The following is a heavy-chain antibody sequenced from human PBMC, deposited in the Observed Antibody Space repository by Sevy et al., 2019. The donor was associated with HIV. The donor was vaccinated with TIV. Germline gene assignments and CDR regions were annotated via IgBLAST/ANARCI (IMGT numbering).Heavy chain of an antibody. V-gene: IGHV3-23*01. J-gene: IGHJ4*02. CDR1: GFTFSSYA. CDR3: AKEVSEHSYSDY. CDR2: IGGSADYT. D-gene: IGHD3-10*01. Sequence: GGSLRLSCAASGFASGFTFSSYAMSWVRQTPGKGLEWVSAIGGSADYTYYADSVKGRFTISRDNSKNTLYLQMNGLRAEDTAVYYCAKEVSEHSYSDYWGQGTLVTVSS.